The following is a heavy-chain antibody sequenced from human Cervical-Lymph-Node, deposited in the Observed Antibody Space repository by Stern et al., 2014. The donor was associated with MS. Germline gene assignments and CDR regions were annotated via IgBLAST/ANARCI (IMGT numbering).Heavy chain of an antibody. CDR3: TRARGITMVRGVIIPPYGMDV. Sequence: QVQLQESGPGMVKPSETLSLTFTVSGDFNSTSHWSWIRQSQGKGMEWIGYVYYVGSTNYNPSLKSRVTISIDRSKNQISLRLTSVTAADTAVYYCTRARGITMVRGVIIPPYGMDVWGPGTTVTVSS. CDR2: VYYVGST. D-gene: IGHD3-10*01. CDR1: GDFNSTSH. V-gene: IGHV4-59*01. J-gene: IGHJ6*02.